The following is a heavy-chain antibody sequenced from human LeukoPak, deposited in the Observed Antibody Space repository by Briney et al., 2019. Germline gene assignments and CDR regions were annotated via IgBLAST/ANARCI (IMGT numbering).Heavy chain of an antibody. CDR3: ARHGVTNYYDSSGYYWDDAFDI. CDR2: IYYSGST. J-gene: IGHJ3*02. Sequence: SETLSLTCTVSGGSISSYYWSWIRQPPGKGLEWIGYIYYSGSTNYNPSLKSRVTISVDPSKNQFSLKLSSVTAADTAVYYCARHGVTNYYDSSGYYWDDAFDIWGQGTMVTVSS. CDR1: GGSISSYY. V-gene: IGHV4-59*08. D-gene: IGHD3-22*01.